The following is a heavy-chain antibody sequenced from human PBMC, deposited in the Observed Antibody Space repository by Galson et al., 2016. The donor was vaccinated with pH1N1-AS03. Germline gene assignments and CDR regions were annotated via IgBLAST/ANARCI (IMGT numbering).Heavy chain of an antibody. Sequence: SLRLSCAASGFRLTSIAMTWVRQAPGKGLEWVSGVVTSGDTYFADSVKGRFSISRDDSKNTMYQQMDSLGVEDTAIYYCAKDRVYDDSQWVFDYWGQGNPVTVSS. V-gene: IGHV3-23*01. CDR3: AKDRVYDDSQWVFDY. CDR1: GFRLTSIA. J-gene: IGHJ4*02. D-gene: IGHD5/OR15-5a*01. CDR2: VVTSGDT.